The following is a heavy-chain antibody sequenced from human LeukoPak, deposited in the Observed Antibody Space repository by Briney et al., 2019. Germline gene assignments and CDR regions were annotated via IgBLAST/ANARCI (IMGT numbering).Heavy chain of an antibody. D-gene: IGHD6-13*01. J-gene: IGHJ6*03. Sequence: SETLSLTCTVSGGSISSYYWSWIRQPAGKGLEWIGRIYTSGSTNYNPSLKSRVTMSVDTSKNQFSLKLSSVTAADTAVYYCARVSEQQLTTYYYYYMDVWGKGTTVTVSS. CDR3: ARVSEQQLTTYYYYYMDV. CDR1: GGSISSYY. V-gene: IGHV4-4*07. CDR2: IYTSGST.